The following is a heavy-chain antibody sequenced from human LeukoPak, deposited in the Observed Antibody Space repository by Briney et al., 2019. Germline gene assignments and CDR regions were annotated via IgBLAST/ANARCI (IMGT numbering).Heavy chain of an antibody. CDR2: ISYDGSNK. Sequence: GGSLRLSCAASGFTFSSYAMHWVRQAPGKGLEWVAVISYDGSNKYYADSVKGRFTISRDNSKNTLYLQMNSLRAEDTAVYYCARGRTTIFGVVIMGDDDAFDIWGQGTMVTVSS. CDR1: GFTFSSYA. CDR3: ARGRTTIFGVVIMGDDDAFDI. D-gene: IGHD3-3*01. V-gene: IGHV3-30*04. J-gene: IGHJ3*02.